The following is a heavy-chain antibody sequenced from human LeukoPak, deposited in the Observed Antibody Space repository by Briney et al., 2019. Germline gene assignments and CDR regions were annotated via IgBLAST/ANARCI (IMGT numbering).Heavy chain of an antibody. J-gene: IGHJ6*02. V-gene: IGHV3-23*01. Sequence: GGSLRLSCAASGFNFRDAAMTWVRQAPGKGLEWVSLISFSGDNSYYADSVKGRFTISRDNSKNTLSLQMNSLRVEDTAVYYCARKQQLVRYYYYGMDVWGQGTTVTVSS. D-gene: IGHD6-13*01. CDR2: ISFSGDNS. CDR3: ARKQQLVRYYYYGMDV. CDR1: GFNFRDAA.